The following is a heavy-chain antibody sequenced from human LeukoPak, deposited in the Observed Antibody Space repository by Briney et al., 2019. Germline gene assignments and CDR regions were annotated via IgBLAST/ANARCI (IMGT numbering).Heavy chain of an antibody. CDR2: IKNKAGGETT. J-gene: IGHJ4*02. CDR3: TTHYAN. CDR1: GFTFSSYA. D-gene: IGHD3-16*01. V-gene: IGHV3-15*01. Sequence: GGSLRLSCAASGFTFSSYAMSWVRQAPGKGLEWVGLIKNKAGGETTDYAAPVKGRFTISRDDSKNTLYLQMNNLRTDDTALYYCTTHYANWGQGTLVTVSS.